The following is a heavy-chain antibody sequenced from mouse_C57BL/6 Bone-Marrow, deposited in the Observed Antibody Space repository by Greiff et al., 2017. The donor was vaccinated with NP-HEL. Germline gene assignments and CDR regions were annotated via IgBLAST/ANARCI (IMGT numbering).Heavy chain of an antibody. D-gene: IGHD1-3*01. V-gene: IGHV1-82*01. CDR2: IYPGDGDT. CDR3: AIDNYYAMDY. Sequence: VKLMESGPELVKPGASVKISCKASGYAFSSSWMNWVKQRPGKGLEWIGRIYPGDGDTNYNGKFKGKATLTADKSSSTAYMQLSSLTSEDSAVYFCAIDNYYAMDYWGQGTSVTVSS. J-gene: IGHJ4*01. CDR1: GYAFSSSW.